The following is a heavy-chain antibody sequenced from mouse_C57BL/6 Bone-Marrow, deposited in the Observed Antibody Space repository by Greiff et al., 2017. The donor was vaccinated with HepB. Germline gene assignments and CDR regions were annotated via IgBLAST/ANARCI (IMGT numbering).Heavy chain of an antibody. J-gene: IGHJ1*03. CDR3: TRYYGSKRYFDV. D-gene: IGHD1-1*01. Sequence: VQLQQSGTVLARPGASVKMSCKTSGYTFTSYWMHWVKQRPGQGLEWIGAIYPGNSDTSYNQKFKGKAKLTAATSASTAYMELSSLTNEDSAVYYCTRYYGSKRYFDVWGTGTTVTVA. V-gene: IGHV1-5*01. CDR1: GYTFTSYW. CDR2: IYPGNSDT.